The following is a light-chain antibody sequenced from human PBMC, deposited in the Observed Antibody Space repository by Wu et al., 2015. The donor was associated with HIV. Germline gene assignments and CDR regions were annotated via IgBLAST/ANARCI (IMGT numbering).Light chain of an antibody. V-gene: IGKV1-27*01. J-gene: IGKJ4*01. CDR2: GAS. CDR3: QHLNKFPIT. Sequence: QMTQSPSFLSASVGDRVTLTCRASQDINIYLTWYQQKPGKVPKLLIHGASFLAPGVPSRFSGSRFGTNFTLTISNLQPDDVATYYCQHLNKFPITFGGGTKVEIK. CDR1: QDINIY.